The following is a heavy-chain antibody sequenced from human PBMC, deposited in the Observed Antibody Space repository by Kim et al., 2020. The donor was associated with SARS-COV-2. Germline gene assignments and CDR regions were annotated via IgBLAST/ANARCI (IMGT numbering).Heavy chain of an antibody. Sequence: GGSLRLSCTTSGFPFGDYAVSWFRQAPGKGLEWVGFIRNKAEAGTTEYAASVKGRVTISRDESKSIAYLEMNSLETEDTAVYFCSRIAYSTNSSHYQVD. CDR2: IRNKAEAGTT. J-gene: IGHJ4*01. D-gene: IGHD2-8*01. V-gene: IGHV3-49*03. CDR1: GFPFGDYA. CDR3: SRIAYSTNSSHYQVD.